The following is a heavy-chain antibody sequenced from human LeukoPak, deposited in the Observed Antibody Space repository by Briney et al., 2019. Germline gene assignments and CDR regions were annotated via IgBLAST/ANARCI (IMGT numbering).Heavy chain of an antibody. Sequence: GGSLRLSCAASGFTFSSYAMHWVRQAPGKGLEWVGFIRSKAYGGTTEYAASVKGRFTISRDDSKSIAYLQMNSLKTEDTAVYYCTRDVLLGYCSGGSCYNYYYGMDVWGQGTTVTVSS. CDR1: GFTFSSYA. CDR3: TRDVLLGYCSGGSCYNYYYGMDV. V-gene: IGHV3-49*04. D-gene: IGHD2-15*01. J-gene: IGHJ6*02. CDR2: IRSKAYGGTT.